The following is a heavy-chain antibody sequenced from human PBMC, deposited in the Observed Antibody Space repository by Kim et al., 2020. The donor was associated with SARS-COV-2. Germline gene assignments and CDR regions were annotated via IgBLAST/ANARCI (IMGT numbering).Heavy chain of an antibody. V-gene: IGHV5-51*01. CDR2: IYPGDFDT. J-gene: IGHJ4*02. CDR3: ARQGSSGWGYFDF. CDR1: GYSFTTYW. D-gene: IGHD6-19*01. Sequence: GESLKISCKCSGYSFTTYWIGWVRQMPGKGLEWMGIIYPGDFDTRYSPSFQGQVTISADRSTDTAYLQWSSLSASDTAMYYCARQGSSGWGYFDFWGQRTLVTVSS.